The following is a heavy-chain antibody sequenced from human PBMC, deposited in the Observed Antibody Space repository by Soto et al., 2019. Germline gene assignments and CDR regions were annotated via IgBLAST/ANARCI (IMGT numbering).Heavy chain of an antibody. CDR1: GGTFSSYA. CDR3: GSTVTEYYYYGMDV. D-gene: IGHD4-17*01. CDR2: IIPIFGTA. Sequence: QVQLVQSGAKVRKPGSSVKVSCKASGGTFSSYAISWVRQAPGQGLEWMGGIIPIFGTANYAQKFQGRVTITADESTSTAYMELSSLRSEDTAVYYCGSTVTEYYYYGMDVWGQGTTVTVSS. V-gene: IGHV1-69*12. J-gene: IGHJ6*02.